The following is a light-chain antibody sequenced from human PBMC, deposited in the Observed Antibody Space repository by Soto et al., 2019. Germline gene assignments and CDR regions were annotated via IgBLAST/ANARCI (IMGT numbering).Light chain of an antibody. CDR2: GAS. V-gene: IGKV3D-7*01. Sequence: EIVMTHCPGTLCLSPGGRATLSCGGSQSVSSSYLAWYQQKPGQAPRLLIYGASSRATGIPARFSGSGSGTEFTLIISSLQSEDSAVYYCQQYNSWLWTFGQGTKVDIK. CDR3: QQYNSWLWT. J-gene: IGKJ1*01. CDR1: QSVSSSY.